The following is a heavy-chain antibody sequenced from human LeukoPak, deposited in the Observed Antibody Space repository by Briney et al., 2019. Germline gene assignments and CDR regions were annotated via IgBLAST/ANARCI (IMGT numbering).Heavy chain of an antibody. CDR1: GFTFSSYS. J-gene: IGHJ5*02. Sequence: GGSLRLSCAASGFTFSSYSMNWVRQAPGKGLEWVSSISSSSSYIYYADSVKGRFTISRDNAKNSLYLQMNSLRAEDTAVYYCASVPHMVRGVMARNWFDPWGQGTLVTVSS. V-gene: IGHV3-21*01. D-gene: IGHD3-10*01. CDR2: ISSSSSYI. CDR3: ASVPHMVRGVMARNWFDP.